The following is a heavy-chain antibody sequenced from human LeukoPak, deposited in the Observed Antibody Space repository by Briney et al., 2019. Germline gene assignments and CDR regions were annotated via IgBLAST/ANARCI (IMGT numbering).Heavy chain of an antibody. CDR2: INAGNGNT. CDR1: GYTFTGYY. CDR3: AREEWLAGENWFDP. D-gene: IGHD7-27*01. Sequence: ASVTVSCKASGYTFTGYYMHWVRQAPGQRLEWMGWINAGNGNTKYSQKFQGRVTITRDTSASTAYMELSSLRSEDTAVYYCAREEWLAGENWFDPWGQGTLVTVSS. V-gene: IGHV1-3*01. J-gene: IGHJ5*02.